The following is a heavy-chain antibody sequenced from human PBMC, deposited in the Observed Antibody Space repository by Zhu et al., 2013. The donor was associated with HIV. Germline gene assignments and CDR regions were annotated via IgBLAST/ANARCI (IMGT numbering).Heavy chain of an antibody. CDR2: LNSNNGGT. V-gene: IGHV1-2*02. Sequence: QVQLVQSGAEVKKPGASVKVSCKTSGYTFTGYYLHWLRQAPGQGLEWMGWLNSNNGGTDYAQKFQGRVTMTSDTSISTAYMELSRLRSDDTAVYYCARGNSHSGDYVGRDFWGQGTLVTVSS. CDR3: ARGNSHSGDYVGRDF. D-gene: IGHD4-17*01. J-gene: IGHJ4*02. CDR1: GYTFTGYY.